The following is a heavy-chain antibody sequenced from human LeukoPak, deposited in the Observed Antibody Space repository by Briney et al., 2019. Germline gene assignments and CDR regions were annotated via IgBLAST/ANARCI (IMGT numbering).Heavy chain of an antibody. J-gene: IGHJ4*02. V-gene: IGHV4-30-4*01. Sequence: SQTLSLTCTVSGGSISSGDYYWSWIRQPPGKGLEWIGYIYYSGSTYYNPSLKSRVTISVDTSKNRFSLKLSSVTAADTAVYYCARVRPRGFGSGYWLFDYWGQGTLVTVSS. D-gene: IGHD3-22*01. CDR3: ARVRPRGFGSGYWLFDY. CDR1: GGSISSGDYY. CDR2: IYYSGST.